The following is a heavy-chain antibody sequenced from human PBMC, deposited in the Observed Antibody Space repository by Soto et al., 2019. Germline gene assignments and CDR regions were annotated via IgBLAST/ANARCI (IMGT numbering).Heavy chain of an antibody. Sequence: ASVKVSFKASGYTFTSYGISWVRQAPGQGLEWMGWISAYNGNTNYAQKLQGRVTMTTDTSTSTAYMELRSLRSDDTAVYYCARGDRLRSPSYFDYWGQGTLVTVSS. CDR2: ISAYNGNT. D-gene: IGHD3-3*01. V-gene: IGHV1-18*01. J-gene: IGHJ4*02. CDR1: GYTFTSYG. CDR3: ARGDRLRSPSYFDY.